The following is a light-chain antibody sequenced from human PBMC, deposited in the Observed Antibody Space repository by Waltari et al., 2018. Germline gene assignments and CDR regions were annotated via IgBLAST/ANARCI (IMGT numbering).Light chain of an antibody. V-gene: IGKV3-15*01. CDR1: QSLSSN. CDR3: QERGRT. Sequence: IVMTQSPATLSVSPGEGATLSCKASQSLSSNLAWYQQKPGQLPRLLIDGGSTRATGIPARFSGSGSGTEFTLTISSLQAEDFAVYYCQERGRTFGQGTKVEIK. CDR2: GGS. J-gene: IGKJ1*01.